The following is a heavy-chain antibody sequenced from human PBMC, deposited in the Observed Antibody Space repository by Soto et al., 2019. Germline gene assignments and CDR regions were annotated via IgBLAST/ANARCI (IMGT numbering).Heavy chain of an antibody. V-gene: IGHV3-23*01. CDR1: GFAFGAYA. Sequence: EVQLLESGGGLVQPGGSLRLSCTASGFAFGAYAMTWVRLAPGKGLEWVSVISGAGGNTYYADSVKGRFTVSRDNSKKMFYLEMNSLRVEDTAIYYCAKDPVPQLLPSWWFDPWGQGTRVTVSS. CDR3: AKDPVPQLLPSWWFDP. CDR2: ISGAGGNT. D-gene: IGHD2-2*01. J-gene: IGHJ5*02.